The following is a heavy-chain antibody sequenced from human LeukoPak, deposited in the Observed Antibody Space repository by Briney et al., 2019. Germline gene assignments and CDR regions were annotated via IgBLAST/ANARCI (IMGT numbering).Heavy chain of an antibody. CDR1: GGSISSYY. CDR2: IYYSGST. J-gene: IGHJ4*02. CDR3: ASLLAGTYYFDY. Sequence: SETLSLTCTVSGGSISSYYWNWIRQPPGKGLEWIGYIYYSGSTNYNPSLKSRVTISADTFKNQFSLKLSSVTASDTAVYYCASLLAGTYYFDYWGQGTLVTVSS. D-gene: IGHD1/OR15-1a*01. V-gene: IGHV4-59*08.